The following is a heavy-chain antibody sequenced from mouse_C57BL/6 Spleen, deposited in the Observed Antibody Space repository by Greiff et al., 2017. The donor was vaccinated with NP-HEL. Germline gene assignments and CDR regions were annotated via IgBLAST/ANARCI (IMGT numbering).Heavy chain of an antibody. CDR1: GYTFADYE. V-gene: IGHV1-15*01. Sequence: QVQLKQSGAELVRPGASVTLSCKASGYTFADYEMHWVKQTPVHGLEWIGAIDPETGGTAYNQKFKGKAILTADKSSSTAYMELRSLTSEDSAVYYCTRGWETPYYAMDYWGQGTSVTVSS. CDR3: TRGWETPYYAMDY. D-gene: IGHD4-1*01. J-gene: IGHJ4*01. CDR2: IDPETGGT.